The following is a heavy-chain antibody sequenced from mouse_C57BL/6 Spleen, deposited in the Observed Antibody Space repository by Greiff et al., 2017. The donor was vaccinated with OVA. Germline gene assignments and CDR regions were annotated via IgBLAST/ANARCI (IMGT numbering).Heavy chain of an antibody. Sequence: QVQLQQSGAELVKPGASVKMSCKASGYTFTSYWITWVKQRPGQGLEWIGDIYPGSGSTNYNEQFKSKVTLTVDKSSSTAYMQLSSLTSEDSAVYYCARSGRMDYWGQGTSVTVSS. CDR3: ARSGRMDY. J-gene: IGHJ4*01. V-gene: IGHV1-55*01. CDR2: IYPGSGST. D-gene: IGHD3-1*01. CDR1: GYTFTSYW.